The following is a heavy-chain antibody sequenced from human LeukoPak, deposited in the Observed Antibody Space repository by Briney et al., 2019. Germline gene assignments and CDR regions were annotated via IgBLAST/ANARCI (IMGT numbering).Heavy chain of an antibody. CDR2: ISYDGSNK. J-gene: IGHJ3*02. D-gene: IGHD4-17*01. V-gene: IGHV3-30-3*01. CDR1: GFTFSSFV. CDR3: ARDYGDYGGTFDI. Sequence: QPGGSLRHSCAASGFTFSSFVIHWVRQAPGKALEWVAVISYDGSNKYYADSVKGRFTISRDNSKNTLCLQMNSLRPEDTAVYYCARDYGDYGGTFDIWGRGTMVTVSS.